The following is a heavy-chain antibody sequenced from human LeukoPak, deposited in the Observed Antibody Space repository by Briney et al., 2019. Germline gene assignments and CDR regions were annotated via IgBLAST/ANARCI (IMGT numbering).Heavy chain of an antibody. J-gene: IGHJ5*02. CDR2: MSNHNGYT. CDR3: ARRRAVAGVNWFDL. Sequence: GASVKVSCKASGYTFISYGISWGRQAPGQGHEGMGWMSNHNGYTKYAQKFQGRVTMTTDTSMSTAYMELGRLRSDDTAVYYCARRRAVAGVNWFDLWGQGTLVTVSS. CDR1: GYTFISYG. V-gene: IGHV1-18*01. D-gene: IGHD6-19*01.